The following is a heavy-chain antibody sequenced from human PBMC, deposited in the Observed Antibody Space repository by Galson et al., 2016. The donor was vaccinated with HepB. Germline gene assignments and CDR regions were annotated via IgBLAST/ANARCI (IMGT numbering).Heavy chain of an antibody. CDR2: IYQTGTT. V-gene: IGHV4-31*03. J-gene: IGHJ3*02. CDR1: GGSISNSGYF. D-gene: IGHD3-16*02. CDR3: ARFIPSWAAAFDI. Sequence: TLSLTCSVSGGSISNSGYFWSWIRQYPGGGLEWIGYIYQTGTTYYSPSLKSRVTITVDTPKNQFTLMLTSVTAADTALYFFARFIPSWAAAFDIWGEGTMVSVSS.